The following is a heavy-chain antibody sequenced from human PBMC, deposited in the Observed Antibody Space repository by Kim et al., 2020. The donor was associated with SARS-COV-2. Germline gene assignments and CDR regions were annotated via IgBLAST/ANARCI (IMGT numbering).Heavy chain of an antibody. CDR2: IYSGGSST. D-gene: IGHD6-19*01. Sequence: GGSLRLSCAASGFTFSSYAMSWVRQAPGKGLEWVSVIYSGGSSTYYADSVKGRFTISRDNSKNTLYLQMNSLRAEDTAVYYCAKFSGSGWPYYYYGMDVWGQGTTVTVSS. J-gene: IGHJ6*02. CDR1: GFTFSSYA. CDR3: AKFSGSGWPYYYYGMDV. V-gene: IGHV3-23*03.